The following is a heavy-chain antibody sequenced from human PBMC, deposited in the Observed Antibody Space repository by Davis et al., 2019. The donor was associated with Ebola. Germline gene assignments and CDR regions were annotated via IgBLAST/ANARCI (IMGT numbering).Heavy chain of an antibody. D-gene: IGHD7-27*01. CDR1: GFTFSSYA. CDR2: ISGSGGST. V-gene: IGHV3-23*01. Sequence: GESLKISCAASGFTFSSYAMSWVRQAPGKGLEWVSAISGSGGSTYYADSVKGRFTISRDNSKNTLYLQMNSLRAEDTAVYYCARGPTGDRRPYDAFDIWGQGTMVTVSS. CDR3: ARGPTGDRRPYDAFDI. J-gene: IGHJ3*02.